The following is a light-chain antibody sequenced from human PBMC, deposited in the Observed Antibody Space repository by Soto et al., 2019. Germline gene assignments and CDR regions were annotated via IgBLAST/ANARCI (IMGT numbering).Light chain of an antibody. V-gene: IGKV3-11*01. CDR3: QQRNVWPPVT. J-gene: IGKJ5*01. Sequence: EIVLTQSPATLSLSPWERATLSCRASPSVTNFLAWYQQKPGQAPRLLIYGAFNRATGIPARFSGSGSGTDSTLTISSLEPEDSAVYYCQQRNVWPPVTFGQGTRLEIK. CDR1: PSVTNF. CDR2: GAF.